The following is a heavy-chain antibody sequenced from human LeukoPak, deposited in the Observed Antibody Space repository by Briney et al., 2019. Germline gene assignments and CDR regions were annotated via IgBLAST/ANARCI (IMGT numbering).Heavy chain of an antibody. CDR2: INPSGGST. D-gene: IGHD3-3*01. J-gene: IGHJ4*02. Sequence: ASVKVSCKASGYTVTSYYMHWVRQAPGQGLEGMGIINPSGGSTSYAQKFQGRVTMTRDTSTSPVYMELRSLRPEDTAVYYCARGRRAPKRITIFGVVPYYFDYWGQGTLVPVSS. CDR1: GYTVTSYY. CDR3: ARGRRAPKRITIFGVVPYYFDY. V-gene: IGHV1-46*01.